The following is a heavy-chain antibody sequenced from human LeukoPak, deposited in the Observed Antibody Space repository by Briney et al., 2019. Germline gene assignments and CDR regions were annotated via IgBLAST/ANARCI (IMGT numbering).Heavy chain of an antibody. J-gene: IGHJ4*02. V-gene: IGHV3-7*01. CDR3: ARIYYFGDNNWRYFDN. Sequence: TGGSLRLSCAASGFTFNSYWMSWVRQAPGKGLEWVANIDPDGSEKRYGDSVKGRFITSRDNAKNSLYLQMNSLRAEDTAIYYCARIYYFGDNNWRYFDNWGQGTLVTVSS. CDR1: GFTFNSYW. CDR2: IDPDGSEK. D-gene: IGHD3-10*01.